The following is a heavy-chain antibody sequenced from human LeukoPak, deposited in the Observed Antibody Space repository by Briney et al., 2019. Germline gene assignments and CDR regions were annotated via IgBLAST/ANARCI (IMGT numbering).Heavy chain of an antibody. Sequence: GESLKISCKGSGYSFTSYWIGWVRQMPGKGLEWMGIIYPGDSDTRYSPSFQGQGTISADKSISTASLQWSSLKASDTAMYYCATTRRDPGPYYDFWSGYSPFDYWGQGTLVTVSS. J-gene: IGHJ4*02. D-gene: IGHD3-3*01. V-gene: IGHV5-51*01. CDR3: ATTRRDPGPYYDFWSGYSPFDY. CDR1: GYSFTSYW. CDR2: IYPGDSDT.